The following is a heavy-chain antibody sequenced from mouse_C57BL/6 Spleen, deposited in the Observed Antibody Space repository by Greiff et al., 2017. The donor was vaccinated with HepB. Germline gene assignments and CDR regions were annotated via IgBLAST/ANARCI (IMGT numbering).Heavy chain of an antibody. J-gene: IGHJ3*01. CDR3: ARDLSFAY. CDR2: ISDGGSYT. CDR1: GFTFSSYA. V-gene: IGHV5-4*01. Sequence: EVKVVESGGGLVKPGGSLKLSCAASGFTFSSYAMSWVRQTPEKRLEWVATISDGGSYTYYPDNVKGRFTISRDNAKNNLYLQMSHLKSEDTAMYYCARDLSFAYWGQRTLVTVSA.